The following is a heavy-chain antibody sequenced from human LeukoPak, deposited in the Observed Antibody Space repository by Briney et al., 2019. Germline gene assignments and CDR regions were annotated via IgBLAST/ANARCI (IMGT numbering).Heavy chain of an antibody. J-gene: IGHJ4*02. D-gene: IGHD2/OR15-2a*01. CDR3: AREPAGRGAMEY. V-gene: IGHV4-38-2*01. Sequence: SETLSLTCAVSGSSISSDYWWHWIRQPPGKGLEWTGTIHHSGSTYYNPSLKSRVTISVDTSNNQFSLKLTSVTAADTAVHYCAREPAGRGAMEYWGQGTQVTVSS. CDR2: IHHSGST. CDR1: GSSISSDYW.